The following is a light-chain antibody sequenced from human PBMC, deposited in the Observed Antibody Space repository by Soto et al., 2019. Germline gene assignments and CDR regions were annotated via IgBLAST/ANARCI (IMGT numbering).Light chain of an antibody. CDR2: GAS. CDR3: QQYGSSPYT. CDR1: QSVSSSY. Sequence: EIVLTQSPGTLSLSPRERATLSCRASQSVSSSYLAWYQQKPGQAPRLIIYGASSRATGIPDTFSGSGSGTDFTLTISRLEPEDFAVYYCQQYGSSPYTFGQGTKLEI. J-gene: IGKJ2*01. V-gene: IGKV3-20*01.